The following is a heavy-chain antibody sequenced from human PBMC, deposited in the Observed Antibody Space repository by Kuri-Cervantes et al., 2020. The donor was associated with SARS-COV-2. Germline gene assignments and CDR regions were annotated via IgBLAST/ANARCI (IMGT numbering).Heavy chain of an antibody. CDR1: GFSLSNARMG. J-gene: IGHJ6*03. CDR3: ARSCSTKVGRCYMDV. Sequence: SCPTLGKPPETLTLTCTVSGFSLSNARMGVSWIRQPPGKALEWLAHIFSNDEKSYSTSLKSRLTISKDTSKSQVVLTMTNMDPVDTATYYCARSCSTKVGRCYMDVWGKGTTVTVSS. D-gene: IGHD5/OR15-5a*01. CDR2: IFSNDEK. V-gene: IGHV2-26*01.